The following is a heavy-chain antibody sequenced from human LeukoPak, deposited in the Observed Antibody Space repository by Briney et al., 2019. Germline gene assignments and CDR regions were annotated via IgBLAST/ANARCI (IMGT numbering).Heavy chain of an antibody. Sequence: SETLSLTCAVYGGSFSCYYWSWIRQPPGKGLEWIGEINHSGSTNYNPSLKSRVTISVDTSKNQFSLKLSSVTAADTAVYYFARGYTLGHSRKRIGNYYFDYWGQGTLVTVTS. CDR1: GGSFSCYY. CDR2: INHSGST. J-gene: IGHJ4*02. CDR3: ARGYTLGHSRKRIGNYYFDY. V-gene: IGHV4-34*01. D-gene: IGHD3-16*01.